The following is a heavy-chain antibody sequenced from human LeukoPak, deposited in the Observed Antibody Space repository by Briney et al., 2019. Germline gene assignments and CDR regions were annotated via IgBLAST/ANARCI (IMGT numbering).Heavy chain of an antibody. CDR2: IKQDGSEK. CDR1: GFTFSSYW. D-gene: IGHD2-15*01. J-gene: IGHJ4*02. CDR3: AGDCRGGSCYSGSPDY. Sequence: PGGSLRLSCAASGFTFSSYWMSWVRQAPGKGLEWVANIKQDGSEKYYVDSVKGRFTISRDNAKNSLYLQMNSLRAEDTAVYYCAGDCRGGSCYSGSPDYWGQGTLVTVSS. V-gene: IGHV3-7*01.